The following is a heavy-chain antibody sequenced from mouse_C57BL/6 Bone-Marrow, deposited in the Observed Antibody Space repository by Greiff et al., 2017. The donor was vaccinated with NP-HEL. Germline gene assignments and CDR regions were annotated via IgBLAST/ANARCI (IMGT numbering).Heavy chain of an antibody. CDR3: ASNYYGSYFYAMDY. V-gene: IGHV1-54*01. J-gene: IGHJ4*01. CDR2: INPGSGGT. D-gene: IGHD1-1*01. CDR1: GYAFTNYF. Sequence: QVQLKESGAELVRPGTSVKVSCKASGYAFTNYFIEWVKQTPGQSLEWIGVINPGSGGTNYNEKFKGKATLTADKSSSTAYMQLSSLTSEDSAVYFCASNYYGSYFYAMDYWGQGTSVTVSS.